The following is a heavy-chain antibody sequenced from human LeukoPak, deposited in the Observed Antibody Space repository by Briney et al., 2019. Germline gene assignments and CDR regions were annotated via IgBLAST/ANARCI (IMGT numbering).Heavy chain of an antibody. J-gene: IGHJ4*02. CDR3: ARRGYSDSLVGYFDY. V-gene: IGHV5-51*01. CDR1: GYSFTSYW. Sequence: GQSLKISCKGSGYSFTSYWIGWVRQMPVQGMEWMGIIYPGDPETRYSPSFLGQVTISADKSINTAYQQRSSLKASDTARYYCARRGYSDSLVGYFDYWGEETLVTVS. CDR2: IYPGDPET. D-gene: IGHD5-18*01.